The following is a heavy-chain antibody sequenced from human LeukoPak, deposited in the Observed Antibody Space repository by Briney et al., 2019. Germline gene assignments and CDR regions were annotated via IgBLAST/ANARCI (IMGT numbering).Heavy chain of an antibody. CDR2: ISACNSNT. CDR3: ARDTSEYYYDSSGYYY. J-gene: IGHJ4*02. V-gene: IGHV1-18*04. Sequence: ASMKVSCKASGYTFTSYDMSWVRQAPGQGLEWMGWISACNSNTYNAQKLQGRVTMTTDTSTSTAYMELRSLGSDDTAGYYCARDTSEYYYDSSGYYYWGQGTLVTVSS. D-gene: IGHD3-22*01. CDR1: GYTFTSYD.